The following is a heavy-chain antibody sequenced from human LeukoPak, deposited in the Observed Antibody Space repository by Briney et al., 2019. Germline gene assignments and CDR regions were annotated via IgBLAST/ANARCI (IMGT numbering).Heavy chain of an antibody. V-gene: IGHV1-46*03. Sequence: AASVKVSCKTSGYTFTSYMHWMRQAPGQGLEWVGMINPNGGGTSSAQKSQGRVTMTRNTSTSTVYMDLSSLRSEDTAIYYCARRGGCISTSCNLDYWGQGTLVTVSS. CDR2: INPNGGGT. J-gene: IGHJ4*02. CDR1: GYTFTSY. CDR3: ARRGGCISTSCNLDY. D-gene: IGHD2-2*01.